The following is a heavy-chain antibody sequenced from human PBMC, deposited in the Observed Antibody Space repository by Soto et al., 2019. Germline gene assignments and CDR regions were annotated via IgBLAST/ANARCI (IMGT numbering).Heavy chain of an antibody. Sequence: QVQLQESGPGLVKPSGTLSLTCAVSSGSISSSNWWSWVRQPPGKGLEWIGEIYHSGSTNYNPSLKSRVTISVDKSKNQFSLKLSSVTAADTAVYYCARGHETMVRGVRSRENWFDPWGQGTLVTVSS. CDR3: ARGHETMVRGVRSRENWFDP. CDR1: SGSISSSNW. V-gene: IGHV4-4*02. J-gene: IGHJ5*02. CDR2: IYHSGST. D-gene: IGHD3-10*01.